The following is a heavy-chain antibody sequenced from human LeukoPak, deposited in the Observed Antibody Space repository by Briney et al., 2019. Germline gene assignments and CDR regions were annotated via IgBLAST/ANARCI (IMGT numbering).Heavy chain of an antibody. J-gene: IGHJ1*01. Sequence: GESLKISCKGSGYRFTNYWIGWVRQMPGKGLEWMGIIYPGDSDTRYSPSFQGQVTISADKSISTAYLQWSSLKASDTAMYYCATYAGSSSKYFQHWGQGTLVTVSS. CDR1: GYRFTNYW. D-gene: IGHD3-10*01. CDR2: IYPGDSDT. V-gene: IGHV5-51*01. CDR3: ATYAGSSSKYFQH.